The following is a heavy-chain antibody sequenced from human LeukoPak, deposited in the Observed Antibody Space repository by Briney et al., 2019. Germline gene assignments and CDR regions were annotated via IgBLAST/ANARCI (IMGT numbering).Heavy chain of an antibody. J-gene: IGHJ6*04. V-gene: IGHV3-33*01. CDR3: ARDRGCSGGSCYSNYYYGMDV. D-gene: IGHD2-15*01. CDR2: IWYDGSNK. CDR1: GFTFSSYG. Sequence: GRSLRLSCAASGFTFSSYGMHWVRQAPGKGLEWVAVIWYDGSNKYYADSVKGRFTISRDNSKNTLYLQMNSLRAEDTAVYYCARDRGCSGGSCYSNYYYGMDVWGKGTTVTVSS.